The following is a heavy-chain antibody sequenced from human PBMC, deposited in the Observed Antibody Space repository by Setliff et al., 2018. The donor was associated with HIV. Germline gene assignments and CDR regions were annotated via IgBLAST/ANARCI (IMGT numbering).Heavy chain of an antibody. V-gene: IGHV1-46*01. D-gene: IGHD2-8*01. CDR2: IYSGGGST. J-gene: IGHJ3*02. CDR3: ARSIYEWGAFDI. Sequence: ASVKVSCKASGYTFTSYYMHWVRQAPGQGLEWIGIIYSGGGSTNYAQKFQGRITMTSDTSTSTVYMELSSLRSEDSAVYYCARSIYEWGAFDIWGQGTMVTVSS. CDR1: GYTFTSYY.